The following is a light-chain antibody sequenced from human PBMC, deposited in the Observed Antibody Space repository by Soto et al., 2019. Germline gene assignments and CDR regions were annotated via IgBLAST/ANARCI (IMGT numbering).Light chain of an antibody. CDR2: SNN. J-gene: IGLJ1*01. Sequence: QSVLTQPPSASGTPGQRITISCSGSSSNIGSHTVNWHQQVPGTAPKLLIYSNNERPSGVPDRFSGSKSGTSASLAISGLQSGDEADYYCSSYTSSSTYVFGTGTKVTVL. CDR3: SSYTSSSTYV. CDR1: SSNIGSHT. V-gene: IGLV1-44*01.